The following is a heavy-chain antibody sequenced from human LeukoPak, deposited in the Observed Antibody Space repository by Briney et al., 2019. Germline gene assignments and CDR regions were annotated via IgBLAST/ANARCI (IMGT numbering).Heavy chain of an antibody. J-gene: IGHJ4*02. CDR3: AKVFSSGWYYFDY. Sequence: GGSLRLSCAASGFTFSSYEMNWVRQAPGKGLEWVSYISSSGSTIYYADSVKGRFTISRDNAKNSLYLQMSSLRAEDTAVYYCAKVFSSGWYYFDYRGQGTLVTVSS. CDR2: ISSSGSTI. CDR1: GFTFSSYE. V-gene: IGHV3-48*03. D-gene: IGHD6-19*01.